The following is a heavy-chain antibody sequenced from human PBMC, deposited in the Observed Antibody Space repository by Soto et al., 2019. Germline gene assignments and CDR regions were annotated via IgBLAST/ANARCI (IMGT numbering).Heavy chain of an antibody. D-gene: IGHD6-6*01. CDR1: GYTFTNYG. V-gene: IGHV1-18*01. Sequence: ASVKVSCKASGYTFTNYGISWVRQAPGQGLEWMGWISAYNGNTNYAQKLQGRVTMTTDTSTSTAYMELRSLRSDDTAVYYCARAYSSSPVYYGMDVWGQGTTVTVSS. CDR3: ARAYSSSPVYYGMDV. J-gene: IGHJ6*02. CDR2: ISAYNGNT.